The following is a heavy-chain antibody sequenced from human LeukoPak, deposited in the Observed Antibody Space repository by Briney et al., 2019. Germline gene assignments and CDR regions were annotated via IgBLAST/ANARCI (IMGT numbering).Heavy chain of an antibody. CDR3: ARDNGGHDY. J-gene: IGHJ4*02. D-gene: IGHD4-23*01. CDR2: VYTTGNT. Sequence: TPSETLSLTCAVSGGSITSYYWSWIRQPPGKGLEWIGYVYTTGNTNYNPSLKGRVTVSVDTSKNQFSLKLSSVTAADTAVYYCARDNGGHDYWGQGTLVTVSS. V-gene: IGHV4-4*09. CDR1: GGSITSYY.